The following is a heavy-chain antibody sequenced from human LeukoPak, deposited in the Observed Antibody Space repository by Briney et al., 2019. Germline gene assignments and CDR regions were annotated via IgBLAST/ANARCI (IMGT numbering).Heavy chain of an antibody. CDR2: IYYSGST. Sequence: SETLSLTCTVSGGSISSSSYYWGWIRQPPGKGLEWIGSIYYSGSTYYNPSLKSRVTISVDTSKNQFSLKLSSVTAADTAVYYCARGGPYNYDFWSGYYPFDYWGQGTLVTVSS. CDR3: ARGGPYNYDFWSGYYPFDY. D-gene: IGHD3-3*01. CDR1: GGSISSSSYY. J-gene: IGHJ4*02. V-gene: IGHV4-39*01.